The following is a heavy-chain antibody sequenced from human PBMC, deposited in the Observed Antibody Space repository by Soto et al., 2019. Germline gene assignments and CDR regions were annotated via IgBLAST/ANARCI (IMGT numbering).Heavy chain of an antibody. D-gene: IGHD6-6*01. CDR3: ASNRYSSSPYYYYYYMDV. Sequence: PSETLSLTCTVSGGSISSSSYYWGWIRQPPGKGLEWIGSIYYSGSTYYNPSLKSRVTISVDTSKNQFSLKLSSVTAADTAVYYCASNRYSSSPYYYYYYMDVWGKGTTVTVSS. CDR2: IYYSGST. J-gene: IGHJ6*03. CDR1: GGSISSSSYY. V-gene: IGHV4-39*01.